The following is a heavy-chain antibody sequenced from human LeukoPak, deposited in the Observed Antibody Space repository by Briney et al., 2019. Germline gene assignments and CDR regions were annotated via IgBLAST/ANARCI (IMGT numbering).Heavy chain of an antibody. D-gene: IGHD3-9*01. Sequence: SETLSLTCTVSGGSISSGDYYWSWIRQPPGKGLEWIGYIYYSGSTYYNPSLKSRVTISVDTSKNQFSLKLSSVTAADTAVYYCARGSGDLRYFGWLPPAPTCRFDPWGQGTLVTVSS. CDR3: ARGSGDLRYFGWLPPAPTCRFDP. CDR2: IYYSGST. J-gene: IGHJ5*02. CDR1: GGSISSGDYY. V-gene: IGHV4-30-4*08.